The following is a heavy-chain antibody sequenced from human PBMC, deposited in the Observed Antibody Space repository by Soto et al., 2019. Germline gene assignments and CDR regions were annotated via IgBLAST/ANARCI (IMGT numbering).Heavy chain of an antibody. CDR3: ARGRRQYYGSGSPLDYYYYYYMDV. CDR1: GGSFSGYY. CDR2: INHSGST. D-gene: IGHD3-10*01. J-gene: IGHJ6*03. V-gene: IGHV4-34*01. Sequence: PSETLSLTCAVYGGSFSGYYWSWIRQPPGKGLEWIGEINHSGSTNYNPSLKSRVTISVDTSKNQFSLKLSSVTAADTAVYYCARGRRQYYGSGSPLDYYYYYYMDVWGKGTTVTAP.